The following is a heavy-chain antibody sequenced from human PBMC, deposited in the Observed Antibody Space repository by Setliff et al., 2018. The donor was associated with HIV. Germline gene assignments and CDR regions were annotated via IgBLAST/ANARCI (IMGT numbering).Heavy chain of an antibody. CDR3: ARDLLNYYDSSGHDY. V-gene: IGHV4-61*09. J-gene: IGHJ4*02. CDR1: GGSISSGSYY. D-gene: IGHD3-22*01. Sequence: PSETLSLTCSVSGGSISSGSYYWSWIRQPAGKGLEWIGHIYTSGSTNYNPSLKSRVTISVDTSKNQFSLRLTSVTAADTAVYYCARDLLNYYDSSGHDYWGQGTLVTVSS. CDR2: IYTSGST.